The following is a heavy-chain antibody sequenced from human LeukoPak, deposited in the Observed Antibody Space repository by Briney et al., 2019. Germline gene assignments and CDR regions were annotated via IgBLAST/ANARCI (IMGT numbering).Heavy chain of an antibody. V-gene: IGHV3-23*01. CDR2: INGSGGST. CDR1: GFTFSSYA. D-gene: IGHD3-22*01. CDR3: APEDYYYDSSSYYFF. Sequence: GSLRLSCAASGFTFSSYAMSWVRQAPGKGLEWVSVINGSGGSTYYADSVKGRFTISRGNSRNTLYLQMNSLRAEDTAVYYCAPEDYYYDSSSYYFFWGQGTLVTVSS. J-gene: IGHJ4*02.